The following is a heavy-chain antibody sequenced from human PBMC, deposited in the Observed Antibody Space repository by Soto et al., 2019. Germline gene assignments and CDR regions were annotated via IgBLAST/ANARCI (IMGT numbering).Heavy chain of an antibody. Sequence: PGGSLRLSCAASGCTFSSHPMNWVRQAPGKGLEWISYISTGSSNIFYADSVKGRFTISRDNAKNSLYLQMNSLRAEDTAVYYCARLPYYSDQWSQGT. CDR1: GCTFSSHP. D-gene: IGHD3-22*01. J-gene: IGHJ5*02. V-gene: IGHV3-48*01. CDR3: ARLPYYSDQ. CDR2: ISTGSSNI.